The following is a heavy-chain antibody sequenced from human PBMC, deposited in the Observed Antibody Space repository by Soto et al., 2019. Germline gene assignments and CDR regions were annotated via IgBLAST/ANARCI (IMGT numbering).Heavy chain of an antibody. J-gene: IGHJ4*02. CDR3: ASSIRGSYFDY. CDR2: IFYSGST. CDR1: GGSISSSSYY. Sequence: QLQLQESGPGLVKPSETLSLTCTVSGGSISSSSYYWGWIRQPPGKGLEWIGNIFYSGSTYYNPSLQSRVTISVDTSKNQFSLKLSSVTAADTAVYYCASSIRGSYFDYWGQGTLVTVSS. V-gene: IGHV4-39*01. D-gene: IGHD3-16*01.